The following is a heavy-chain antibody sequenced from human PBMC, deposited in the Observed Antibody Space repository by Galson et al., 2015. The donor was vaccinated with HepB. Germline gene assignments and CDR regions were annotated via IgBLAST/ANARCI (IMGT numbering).Heavy chain of an antibody. CDR1: GFTFSSYW. CDR2: IKQDGSEK. Sequence: SLRLSCAASGFTFSSYWMSWVRQAPGKGLEWVANIKQDGSEKYYVDSVKGRFTISRDNAKNSLYLQMNSLRAEDTAVYYCARDSTFLDIVVVPAPDYWGQGTLVTVSS. D-gene: IGHD2-2*01. J-gene: IGHJ4*02. V-gene: IGHV3-7*03. CDR3: ARDSTFLDIVVVPAPDY.